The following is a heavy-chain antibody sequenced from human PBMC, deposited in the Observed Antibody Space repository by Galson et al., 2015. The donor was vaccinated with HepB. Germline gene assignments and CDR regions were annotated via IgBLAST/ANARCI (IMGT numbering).Heavy chain of an antibody. Sequence: SLRLSCAASGFTFSSYSMNWVRQAPGKGLEWVSSISSSSSYIYYADSVKGRFTISRDNAKNSLYLQMNSLRAEDTAVYYCAREDFWSGYPLDPWGQGTLVTVSS. CDR3: AREDFWSGYPLDP. CDR1: GFTFSSYS. D-gene: IGHD3-3*01. J-gene: IGHJ5*02. CDR2: ISSSSSYI. V-gene: IGHV3-21*01.